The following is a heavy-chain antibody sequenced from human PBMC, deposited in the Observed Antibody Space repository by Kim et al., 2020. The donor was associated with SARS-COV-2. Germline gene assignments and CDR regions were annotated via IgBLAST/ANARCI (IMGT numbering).Heavy chain of an antibody. Sequence: GGSLRLSCAASGFTFSSYAMSWVRQAPGKGLEWVSAISGSGGSTYYADSVKGRFTISRDNSKNTLYLQMNSLRAEDTAVYYCATRVPFEPTVWQTSGAYWYFDLWGRGTLVTVSS. CDR1: GFTFSSYA. CDR2: ISGSGGST. CDR3: ATRVPFEPTVWQTSGAYWYFDL. V-gene: IGHV3-23*01. J-gene: IGHJ2*01. D-gene: IGHD4-17*01.